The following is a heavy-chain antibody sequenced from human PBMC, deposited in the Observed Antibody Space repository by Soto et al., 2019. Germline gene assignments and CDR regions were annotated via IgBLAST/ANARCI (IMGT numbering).Heavy chain of an antibody. CDR3: ARQIYDSGTGPNFQYYFDS. CDR2: IDPSDSQT. D-gene: IGHD6-13*01. J-gene: IGHJ4*02. Sequence: GESLKISCKGSGYSFAGYWITWVRQKPGKGLEWMGRIDPSDSQTYYSPSFRGHVTISATNSITTVFLQWSSLRASDTAMYYCARQIYDSGTGPNFQYYFDSWGQGTPVTVSS. CDR1: GYSFAGYW. V-gene: IGHV5-10-1*01.